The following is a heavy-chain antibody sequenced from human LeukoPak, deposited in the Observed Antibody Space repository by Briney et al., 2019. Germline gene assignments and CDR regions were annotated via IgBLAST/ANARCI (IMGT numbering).Heavy chain of an antibody. CDR2: IYYSGST. CDR1: GGSISSYY. Sequence: SETLSLTCTVSGGSISSYYWSWLRQPPGKGLEWIGYIYYSGSTNYNPSLKSRVTISVDTSKNQFSLKLSSVTAADTAVYYCARARVTIFGVVIKTLYGMDVWGQGTTVTVSS. V-gene: IGHV4-59*12. J-gene: IGHJ6*02. D-gene: IGHD3-3*01. CDR3: ARARVTIFGVVIKTLYGMDV.